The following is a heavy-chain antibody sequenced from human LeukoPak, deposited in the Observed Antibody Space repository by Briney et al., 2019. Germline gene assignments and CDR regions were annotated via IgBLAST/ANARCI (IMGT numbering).Heavy chain of an antibody. D-gene: IGHD6-19*01. Sequence: AGGSLRLSCAASGFTFSSYAMSWVRQAPGKGLEWVSAISGSGGSTYYADSVKGRFTISRDNSKNTLYLQMNSLRAEDAAVYFCAKWGSGWHLDHWGQGTLVTVSS. J-gene: IGHJ4*02. CDR1: GFTFSSYA. CDR3: AKWGSGWHLDH. CDR2: ISGSGGST. V-gene: IGHV3-23*01.